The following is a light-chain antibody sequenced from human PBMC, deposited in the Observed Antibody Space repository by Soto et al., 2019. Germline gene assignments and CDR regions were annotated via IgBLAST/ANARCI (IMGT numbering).Light chain of an antibody. Sequence: QSALTQPASVSGSSGQSITISCTGTSSDIGGYKYVSWYQQHAGKAPKLIIFEVSNRPSGVSDRFSGSNSGNTASLTISGLQAEDEADYYCTSYSRYSVLVFGGGTKVAVL. V-gene: IGLV2-14*01. J-gene: IGLJ3*02. CDR1: SSDIGGYKY. CDR2: EVS. CDR3: TSYSRYSVLV.